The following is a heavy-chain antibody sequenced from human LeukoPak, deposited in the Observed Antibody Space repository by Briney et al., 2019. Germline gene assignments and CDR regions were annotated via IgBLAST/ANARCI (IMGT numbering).Heavy chain of an antibody. Sequence: SETLSLTCTVSGGSISSYYWSWIRQPPGKGLEWIGYIYYSGSTNYNPSLKSRVTISVDTSKNQFSLKLSSVTGADAAVYYCARVRGSAEFHYMDVWGKGTTVTVSS. V-gene: IGHV4-59*01. CDR1: GGSISSYY. CDR2: IYYSGST. CDR3: ARVRGSAEFHYMDV. D-gene: IGHD2-15*01. J-gene: IGHJ6*03.